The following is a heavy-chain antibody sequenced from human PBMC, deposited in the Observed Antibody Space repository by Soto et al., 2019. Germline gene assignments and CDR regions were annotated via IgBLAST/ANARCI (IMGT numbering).Heavy chain of an antibody. D-gene: IGHD1-1*01. Sequence: GGSVKGSRKGSGYTFTSYAMDWVGQGPRQRVGWLGWVNPSTGYTTYAQNFQGRVTMTRDTSTSTIYMELRSLRSDDTALYYCARSPVPTGTALFFFDYWGQGTQVTVSS. CDR1: GYTFTSYA. J-gene: IGHJ4*02. CDR2: VNPSTGYT. CDR3: ARSPVPTGTALFFFDY. V-gene: IGHV1-3*01.